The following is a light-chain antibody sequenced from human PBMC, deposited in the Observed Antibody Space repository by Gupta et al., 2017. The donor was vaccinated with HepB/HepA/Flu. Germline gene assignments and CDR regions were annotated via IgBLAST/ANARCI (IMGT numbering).Light chain of an antibody. Sequence: EIVMTQSPATLSVSPGERATLSCRASQSVSSNLAWYQQKPGQAPRLLIYGASTRATGFPARYSGSGFGTEFTLTISSLQSEDFAVYYCQQYNNWPPYTFGQGTKLEIK. CDR2: GAS. J-gene: IGKJ2*01. V-gene: IGKV3-15*01. CDR1: QSVSSN. CDR3: QQYNNWPPYT.